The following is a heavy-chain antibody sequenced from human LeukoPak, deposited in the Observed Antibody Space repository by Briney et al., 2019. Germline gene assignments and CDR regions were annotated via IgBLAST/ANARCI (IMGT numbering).Heavy chain of an antibody. V-gene: IGHV4-4*07. D-gene: IGHD6-19*01. CDR3: ARVSSRGYSIGWYGYVD. CDR2: IYTSGST. CDR1: GGPISSYY. J-gene: IGHJ4*02. Sequence: PSETLSLTCTVSGGPISSYYWSWIRQPAGKGLEWIGRIYTSGSTNYNPSLKSRVTMSVDTSKNQFSLKLSSVTAADTAVYYCARVSSRGYSIGWYGYVDWGQGTLVTVSS.